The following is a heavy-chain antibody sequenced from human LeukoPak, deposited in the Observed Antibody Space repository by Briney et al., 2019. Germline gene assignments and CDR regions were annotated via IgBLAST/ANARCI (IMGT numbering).Heavy chain of an antibody. CDR3: ARGGVYSSGSYYLYYFDY. CDR2: IKEDGSEK. D-gene: IGHD6-19*01. CDR1: GITFIRSW. Sequence: GGSLRLSCAASGITFIRSWMSWVRQAHGKGLEWVAFIKEDGSEKYYVDSVKGRFTISRDHAANSLYLQMNSLRAEDTAVYYCARGGVYSSGSYYLYYFDYWGQGTLVTVSS. J-gene: IGHJ4*02. V-gene: IGHV3-7*02.